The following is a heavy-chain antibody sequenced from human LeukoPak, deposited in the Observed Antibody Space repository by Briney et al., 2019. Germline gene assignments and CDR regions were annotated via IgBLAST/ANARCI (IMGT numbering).Heavy chain of an antibody. Sequence: SETLSLTCTVSGGSISSGDYYWGWIRQPPGKGLEWIGYIYYSGSTYYNPSLKSRVTISVDTSKNQFSLKLSSVTAADTAVYYCAGDRGISLSFLYWGQGTLVTVSS. J-gene: IGHJ4*02. D-gene: IGHD2-15*01. CDR2: IYYSGST. CDR1: GGSISSGDYY. V-gene: IGHV4-30-4*01. CDR3: AGDRGISLSFLY.